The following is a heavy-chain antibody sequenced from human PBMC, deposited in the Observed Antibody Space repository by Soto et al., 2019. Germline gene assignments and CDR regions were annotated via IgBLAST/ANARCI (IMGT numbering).Heavy chain of an antibody. CDR1: GYSFTSYW. D-gene: IGHD1-26*01. CDR3: ARSELDIYYYYYGMDV. J-gene: IGHJ6*02. Sequence: GEALKISCKGSGYSFTSYWISWVRQMPGKGLEWMGRIDPSDSYTNYSPSFQGHVTISADKSISTAYLQWSSLKASDTAMYYCARSELDIYYYYYGMDVWGQGTTVPVSS. CDR2: IDPSDSYT. V-gene: IGHV5-10-1*01.